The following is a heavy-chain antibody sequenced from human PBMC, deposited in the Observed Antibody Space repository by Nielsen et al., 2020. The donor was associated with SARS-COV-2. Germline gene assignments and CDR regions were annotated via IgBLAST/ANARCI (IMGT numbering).Heavy chain of an antibody. J-gene: IGHJ5*02. CDR1: GFSFGEYG. CDR2: ISYDGRNA. D-gene: IGHD1-26*01. Sequence: GESLKISCTTSGFSFGEYGLTWVRQAPGKGLEWVAVISYDGRNAYHADSLKGRLSISRDNSKNTLYLQMNSLRAEDTAVYYCARDAAVGATTEFDPWGQGTLVTVSS. V-gene: IGHV3-33*05. CDR3: ARDAAVGATTEFDP.